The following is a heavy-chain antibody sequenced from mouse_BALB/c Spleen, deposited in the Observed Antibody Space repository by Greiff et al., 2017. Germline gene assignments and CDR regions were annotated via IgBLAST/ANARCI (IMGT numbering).Heavy chain of an antibody. CDR1: GFNIKDTY. V-gene: IGHV14-3*02. CDR2: IDPANGNT. Sequence: VQLKQSGAELVKPGASVKLSCTASGFNIKDTYMHWVKQRPEQGLEWIGRIDPANGNTKYDPKFQGKATITADTSSNTAYLQLSSLTSEDTAVYYCARNYGSSYWFAYWGQGTLVTVSA. CDR3: ARNYGSSYWFAY. D-gene: IGHD1-1*01. J-gene: IGHJ3*01.